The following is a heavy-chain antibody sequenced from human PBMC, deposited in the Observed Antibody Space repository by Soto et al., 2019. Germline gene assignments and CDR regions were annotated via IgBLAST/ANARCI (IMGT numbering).Heavy chain of an antibody. CDR1: GGTFSTYA. V-gene: IGHV1-69*12. CDR3: ASGIQLWLRRINNGYSG. CDR2: IIPMFGTA. Sequence: QVQLVQSGAEVKKPESSVKVSCKAPGGTFSTYAISWVRQAPGPGLEWMGGIIPMFGTANYAQRFQDRVTITAEESTNTVYMELSSLRSEDTAVYFCASGIQLWLRRINNGYSGWGQGTLVTVSS. D-gene: IGHD5-18*01. J-gene: IGHJ4*02.